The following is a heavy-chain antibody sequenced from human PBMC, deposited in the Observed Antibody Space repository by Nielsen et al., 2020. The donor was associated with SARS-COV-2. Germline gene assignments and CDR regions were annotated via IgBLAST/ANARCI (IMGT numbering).Heavy chain of an antibody. CDR1: GGSFRSGGSS. CDR2: RHYTGNT. Sequence: SAILSLTCSVSGGSFRSGGSSYSWIRQHPGKGLEWIGVRHYTGNTYYNPSLQSRLSITVDTSKNQFSLRLSSVTAADTAVYYCATGAGWFDPWGQGTRVTVSS. D-gene: IGHD6-19*01. V-gene: IGHV4-31*03. CDR3: ATGAGWFDP. J-gene: IGHJ5*02.